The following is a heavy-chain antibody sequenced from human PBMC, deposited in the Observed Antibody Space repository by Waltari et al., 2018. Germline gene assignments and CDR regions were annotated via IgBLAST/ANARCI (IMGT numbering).Heavy chain of an antibody. CDR1: GYTFTSYA. Sequence: QVQLVQSGAEVKKPGASVKVSCKASGYTFTSYAMHWVRQAPGQRLEWMGWINAGNGNTKYSQKFQGRVTITRDTSASTAYMELSSLTSEDTAVYYCARVKGYSSNWYYFDYWGQGTLVTVSA. CDR2: INAGNGNT. CDR3: ARVKGYSSNWYYFDY. D-gene: IGHD6-13*01. J-gene: IGHJ4*02. V-gene: IGHV1-3*01.